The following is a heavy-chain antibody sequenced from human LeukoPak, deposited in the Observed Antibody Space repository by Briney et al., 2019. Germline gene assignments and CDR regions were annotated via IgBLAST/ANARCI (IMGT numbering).Heavy chain of an antibody. CDR2: IYYSGST. CDR1: GGSISSYY. V-gene: IGHV4-59*01. Sequence: SETLSLTCTVSGGSISSYYWSWIRQPPGKGLEWIGYIYYSGSTNYNPSLKSRVTISVDTSQNQFSLKLSSVTAADTAVYYCARSTYYYDSSGSPYNYFDYWGQGTLVTVSS. J-gene: IGHJ4*02. D-gene: IGHD3-22*01. CDR3: ARSTYYYDSSGSPYNYFDY.